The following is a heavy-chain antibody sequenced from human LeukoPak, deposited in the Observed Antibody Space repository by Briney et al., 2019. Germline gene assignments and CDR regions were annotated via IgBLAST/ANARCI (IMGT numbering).Heavy chain of an antibody. D-gene: IGHD4-17*01. CDR2: IRSKANSYAT. J-gene: IGHJ4*02. CDR3: TMTTVTTDPDY. V-gene: IGHV3-73*01. CDR1: GFTFSGSA. Sequence: GGSLRLSCAASGFTFSGSAMHWVRQASGKGLEWVGRIRSKANSYATAYAASVKGRLTISREASKNTAYLQMNSLKTEDTAVYYCTMTTVTTDPDYWGQGTLVTVSS.